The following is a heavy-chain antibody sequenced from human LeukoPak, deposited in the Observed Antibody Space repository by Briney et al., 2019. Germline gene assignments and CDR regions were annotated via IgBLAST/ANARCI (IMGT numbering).Heavy chain of an antibody. D-gene: IGHD1-26*01. CDR3: ARALSGTYGLFQH. CDR2: IYYSGST. V-gene: IGHV4-59*01. CDR1: GGSISNYY. J-gene: IGHJ1*01. Sequence: SETLSLTCTVSGGSISNYYWSWIRQPPGKGLEWIGYIYYSGSTYYNPSLRSRVTISVHTFKNQFSLNLNSVTAADTAVYYCARALSGTYGLFQHWGQGTLVTVSS.